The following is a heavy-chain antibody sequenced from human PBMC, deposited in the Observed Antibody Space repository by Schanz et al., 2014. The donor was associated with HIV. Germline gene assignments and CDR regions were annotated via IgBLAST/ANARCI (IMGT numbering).Heavy chain of an antibody. V-gene: IGHV1-2*02. CDR3: ARDVSVDCTGINNCYTRKWFDP. CDR2: INPNSGGT. J-gene: IGHJ5*02. D-gene: IGHD2-2*02. Sequence: QVQLVQSGAEVKKPGSSVKVSCKASGGTFSNYAISWVRQAPGQGLEWMGWINPNSGGTNYAQKFQGRVTMTRDTSISTAYMEMRRLRSDDTAVYYCARDVSVDCTGINNCYTRKWFDPWGQGTLVTVSS. CDR1: GGTFSNYA.